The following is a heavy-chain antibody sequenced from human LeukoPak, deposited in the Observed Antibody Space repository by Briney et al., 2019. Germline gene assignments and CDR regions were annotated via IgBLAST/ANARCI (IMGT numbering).Heavy chain of an antibody. CDR2: IRGKVYGETT. CDR3: ARHSGSLDS. J-gene: IGHJ4*02. D-gene: IGHD1-26*01. CDR1: GFTFGDHA. Sequence: PGGSLRLSCAASGFTFGDHAMSWVRQAPGKGPEWVGFIRGKVYGETTEYAASVQGRFTISKDDSRTIAYLQMNSLKPEDTAVYYCARHSGSLDSWGQGTLVTVSS. V-gene: IGHV3-49*04.